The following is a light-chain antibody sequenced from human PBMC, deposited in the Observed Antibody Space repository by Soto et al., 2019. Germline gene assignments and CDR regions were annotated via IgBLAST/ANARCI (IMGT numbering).Light chain of an antibody. CDR2: GAS. J-gene: IGKJ3*01. CDR1: QSVSSSY. V-gene: IGKV3-20*01. Sequence: EIVLTQSPGTLSLSPGERATLSCRASQSVSSSYLAWYQQKPGQAPRLLIYGASSRATGIPDRFSGSGSGTDFTLTISRREPEDFAVYYCQQYGSSGLFTFGPGTKVDIK. CDR3: QQYGSSGLFT.